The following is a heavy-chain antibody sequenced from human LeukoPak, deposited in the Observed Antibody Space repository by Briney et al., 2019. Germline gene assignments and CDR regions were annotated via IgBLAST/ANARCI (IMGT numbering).Heavy chain of an antibody. J-gene: IGHJ6*03. D-gene: IGHD2-2*01. CDR1: GFTFSSYS. CDR3: ASSETREWYQLLSTYYYYYMDV. CDR2: ISSSSSYI. V-gene: IGHV3-21*01. Sequence: GGSLRLSCAASGFTFSSYSMNWVRQAPGKGLEWVSSISSSSSYIYYADSVKGRFTISRDNAKNSLYLQMNSLRAEDTAVYYCASSETREWYQLLSTYYYYYMDVWGKGTTVTVSS.